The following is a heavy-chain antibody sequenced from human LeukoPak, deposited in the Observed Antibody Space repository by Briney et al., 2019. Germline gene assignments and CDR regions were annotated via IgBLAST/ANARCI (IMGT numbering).Heavy chain of an antibody. CDR1: GGSFSGYY. J-gene: IGHJ4*02. Sequence: SETLSLTCAVYGGSFSGYYWSWIRQPPGKGLEWIGEINHSGSTNYNPSLKSRVTISVDTSKNQFSLKLSSVTAADTAVYYCARVDGSSGPLSYWGQGTLVTVSS. CDR2: INHSGST. V-gene: IGHV4-34*01. CDR3: ARVDGSSGPLSY. D-gene: IGHD3-22*01.